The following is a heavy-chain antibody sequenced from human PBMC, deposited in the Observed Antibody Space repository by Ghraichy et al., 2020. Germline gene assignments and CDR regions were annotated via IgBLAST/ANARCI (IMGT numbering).Heavy chain of an antibody. J-gene: IGHJ4*02. D-gene: IGHD1-26*01. V-gene: IGHV3-30*18. CDR2: ISSDEKTK. CDR3: AKGEDGSPDC. Sequence: LSLTCAASGFTFSRYGIHWVRQAPGKGLEWVALISSDEKTKYYADSVKGRFTISRDNSENTLFLQMNRLTSEDSGIYYCAKGEDGSPDCWGQGTLVMVSS. CDR1: GFTFSRYG.